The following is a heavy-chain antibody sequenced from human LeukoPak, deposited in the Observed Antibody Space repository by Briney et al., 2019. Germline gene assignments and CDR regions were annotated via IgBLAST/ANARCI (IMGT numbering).Heavy chain of an antibody. Sequence: PGGSLRLSCAASGFTFSSYAMSWVRQAPGKGLEWVSAISSSGGSTYYADSVKGRFTISRDTSKNTLYLQMNSLRAEDTAVYYCAKWSGDYVPFDYWGQGTLVTVSS. V-gene: IGHV3-23*01. D-gene: IGHD4-17*01. J-gene: IGHJ4*02. CDR1: GFTFSSYA. CDR3: AKWSGDYVPFDY. CDR2: ISSSGGST.